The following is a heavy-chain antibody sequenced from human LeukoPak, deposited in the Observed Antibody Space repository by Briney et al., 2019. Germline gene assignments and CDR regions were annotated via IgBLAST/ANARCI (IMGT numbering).Heavy chain of an antibody. Sequence: PGGSLRLSCAASGFTFSSYGMHWVRQAPGKGLEWVAVIWYDGSNEYYADSVKGRFTISRDNSKNTLYLQMNSLRAEDTAVYYCARALMATGFDYWGQGTLVTVSS. D-gene: IGHD5-24*01. J-gene: IGHJ4*02. V-gene: IGHV3-33*01. CDR1: GFTFSSYG. CDR2: IWYDGSNE. CDR3: ARALMATGFDY.